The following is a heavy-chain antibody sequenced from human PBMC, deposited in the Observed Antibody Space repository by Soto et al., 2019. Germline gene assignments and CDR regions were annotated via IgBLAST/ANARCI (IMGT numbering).Heavy chain of an antibody. CDR1: GFTFSSYE. CDR3: ARGYCTSSACHWNFDY. CDR2: ITSTGSTR. Sequence: EVQLVESGGDLVQPGGSLRLSCAASGFTFSSYERNWVRQAPGKGLEWVSDITSTGSTRYYADSVKGRFTIARDNAKNALYLQMNSLRAEDTAVYYCARGYCTSSACHWNFDYWGQGTLVTVSS. D-gene: IGHD2-8*02. V-gene: IGHV3-48*03. J-gene: IGHJ4*02.